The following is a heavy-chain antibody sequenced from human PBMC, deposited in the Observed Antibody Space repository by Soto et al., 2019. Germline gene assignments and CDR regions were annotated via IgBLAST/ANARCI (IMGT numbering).Heavy chain of an antibody. CDR1: GFSLSTSGVG. D-gene: IGHD3-10*01. Sequence: QITLKESGPTLVKPTQTLTLTCTFSGFSLSTSGVGVGWLRQPPGKALEWLALIYWDDDKRYSPSLKSRLTITKDTSRNQVVLTMTNMDPVDTATYYCALTYYGSGSYYSGRWFDPWGQGTVVTVSP. CDR3: ALTYYGSGSYYSGRWFDP. V-gene: IGHV2-5*02. CDR2: IYWDDDK. J-gene: IGHJ5*02.